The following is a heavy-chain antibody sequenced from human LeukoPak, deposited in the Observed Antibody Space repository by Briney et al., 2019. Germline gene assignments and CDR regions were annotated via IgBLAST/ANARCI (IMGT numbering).Heavy chain of an antibody. CDR2: IYYSGST. Sequence: PSETLSLTCTVSGGSISSYYWSWIRQPRGKGLEWIGYIYYSGSTNYNPSLQSRVTLSVDVSKSQFSLSLTSATTADTAVYYCARTGSSGSFSDFWGQGTLVTVSS. CDR1: GGSISSYY. D-gene: IGHD3-10*01. J-gene: IGHJ4*02. CDR3: ARTGSSGSFSDF. V-gene: IGHV4-59*01.